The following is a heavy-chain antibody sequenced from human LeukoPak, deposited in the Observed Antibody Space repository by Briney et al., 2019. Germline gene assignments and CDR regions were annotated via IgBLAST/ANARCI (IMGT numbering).Heavy chain of an antibody. D-gene: IGHD2-2*01. CDR1: GGSISSSSYF. CDR2: ITYSGST. J-gene: IGHJ5*02. V-gene: IGHV4-39*07. CDR3: ARGVVPAAIWENWFDP. Sequence: SETLSLTCTVSGGSISSSSYFWGWIRQPPGEGLEWIGSITYSGSTYDNTSLKSRVTTSVDTSNNHFSLKLSSVPAADTAVYYGARGVVPAAIWENWFDPWGQGTLVIVSS.